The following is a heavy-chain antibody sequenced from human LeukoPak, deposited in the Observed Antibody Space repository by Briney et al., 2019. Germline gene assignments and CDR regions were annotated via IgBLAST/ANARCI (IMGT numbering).Heavy chain of an antibody. Sequence: ASVKVSCKASGYTFTGYYMHWVRQAPGQGLEWVGWINPNSGGTNYAQKFQGRVTMTRDTSISTAYMELSRLRSDDTAVYYCAREIGPRQLHLWGSAFDYWGQGTLVTVSS. D-gene: IGHD5-18*01. CDR2: INPNSGGT. V-gene: IGHV1-2*02. CDR3: AREIGPRQLHLWGSAFDY. CDR1: GYTFTGYY. J-gene: IGHJ4*02.